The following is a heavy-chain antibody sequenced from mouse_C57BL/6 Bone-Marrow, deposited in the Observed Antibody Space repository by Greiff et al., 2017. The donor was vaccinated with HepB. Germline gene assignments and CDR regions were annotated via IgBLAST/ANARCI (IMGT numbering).Heavy chain of an antibody. CDR2: INYDGSST. V-gene: IGHV5-16*01. J-gene: IGHJ1*03. CDR3: SRRRVITTVVGPWYFDV. CDR1: GFTFSDYY. Sequence: EVKLVESEGGLVQPGSSMKLSCTASGFTFSDYYMAWVRQVPEKGLEWVANINYDGSSTYYLDSLKSRFIISRDNAKTILYLQMSRLKSEDTATYYCSRRRVITTVVGPWYFDVWGTGTTVTVSS. D-gene: IGHD1-1*01.